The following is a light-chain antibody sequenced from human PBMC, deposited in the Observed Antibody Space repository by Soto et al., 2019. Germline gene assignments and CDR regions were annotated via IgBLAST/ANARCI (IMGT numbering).Light chain of an antibody. CDR2: GAS. V-gene: IGKV3-20*01. Sequence: IVMTQSPTALSVSPGERVTLSCRASQRISFNLAWYQQKPRQAPRLLIYGASNRATGIPDRFSGSGSGTDFTLTISRLEHEDFAVYYCQQYGSSGTFGEGTKVDIK. J-gene: IGKJ4*02. CDR1: QRISFN. CDR3: QQYGSSGT.